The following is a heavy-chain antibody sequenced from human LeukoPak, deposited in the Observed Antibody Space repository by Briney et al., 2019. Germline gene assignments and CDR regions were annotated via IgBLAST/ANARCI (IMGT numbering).Heavy chain of an antibody. V-gene: IGHV1-2*02. D-gene: IGHD3-16*01. J-gene: IGHJ5*02. Sequence: ASVKISCKASGYTFTDYYMNWVRQAPGQGLEWMGWINPNNSGTVFAQNFQGRVTLTRDTSINTAYLELSSLTSDDTAVYYCAREAIDQMQGGITNWFDPWSQGTLVTVSS. CDR2: INPNNSGT. CDR1: GYTFTDYY. CDR3: AREAIDQMQGGITNWFDP.